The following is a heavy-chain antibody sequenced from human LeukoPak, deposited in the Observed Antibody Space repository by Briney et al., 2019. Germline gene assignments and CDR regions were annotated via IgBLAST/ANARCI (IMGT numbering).Heavy chain of an antibody. CDR3: AREDPQTTVPEGLDV. CDR2: IYYSGST. Sequence: PSETLSLTCTVSGGSISTFYWSWLRQPPGKRLEWIGYIYYSGSTNYNPSLKSRVTISVDTSKNQFSLRLSSVTAADTAVYYCAREDPQTTVPEGLDVSGQGTTVTVSS. D-gene: IGHD4-17*01. CDR1: GGSISTFY. J-gene: IGHJ6*02. V-gene: IGHV4-59*01.